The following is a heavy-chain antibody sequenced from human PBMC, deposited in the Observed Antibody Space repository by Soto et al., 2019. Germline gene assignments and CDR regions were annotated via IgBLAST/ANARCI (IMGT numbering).Heavy chain of an antibody. V-gene: IGHV3-30-3*01. CDR3: ARDWETGYYYGSGSDWGY. J-gene: IGHJ4*02. D-gene: IGHD3-10*01. Sequence: QVQLVESGGGVVQPGRSLRLSCAASGFTFSSYAMHWVRQAPGKGLEWVAVISYDGSNKYYADSVKGRFTISRDNSKNTLYLQMNSLRAEDTAVYYCARDWETGYYYGSGSDWGYWGQGTLVTVSS. CDR2: ISYDGSNK. CDR1: GFTFSSYA.